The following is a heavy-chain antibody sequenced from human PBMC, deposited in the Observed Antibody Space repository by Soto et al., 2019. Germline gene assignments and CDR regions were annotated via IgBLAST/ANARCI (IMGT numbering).Heavy chain of an antibody. CDR1: GFTFSSYW. J-gene: IGHJ4*02. CDR2: IKQDGSEK. V-gene: IGHV3-7*01. D-gene: IGHD6-13*01. CDR3: ARASSSWYKRANYFDY. Sequence: GGSLRLSCAASGFTFSSYWMSWVRQAPGKGLEWVANIKQDGSEKYYVDSVKGRFTISRDNAKNSLYLQMNSLRAEDTAVYYCARASSSWYKRANYFDYWGQGTLVTVSS.